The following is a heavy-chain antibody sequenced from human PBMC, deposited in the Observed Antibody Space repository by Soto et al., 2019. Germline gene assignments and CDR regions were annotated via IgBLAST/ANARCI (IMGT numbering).Heavy chain of an antibody. V-gene: IGHV4-34*01. CDR3: AISGSVLTGDYYYGMDV. D-gene: IGHD7-27*01. Sequence: SETLSLTCAVYGGSFSGYYWSWIRQPPGKGLEWIGEINHSGSTNYNPSLKSRVTISVDTSKNQFSLKLSSVTAADTAVYYCAISGSVLTGDYYYGMDVWGQGTTVTVS. CDR1: GGSFSGYY. CDR2: INHSGST. J-gene: IGHJ6*02.